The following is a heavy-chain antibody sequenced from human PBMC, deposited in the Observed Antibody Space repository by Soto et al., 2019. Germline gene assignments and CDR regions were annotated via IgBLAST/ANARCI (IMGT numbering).Heavy chain of an antibody. CDR3: ARSRGGTGVHFDF. V-gene: IGHV1-8*01. Sequence: ASVKVSCKASGYTFTNYDINWVRQATGQGPEWMGWMNPDSGDTGYVPNFQGRVSMTRSTSISTAYMELSDLRSQDTAVYYCARSRGGTGVHFDFWGQGTQVTVSS. CDR2: MNPDSGDT. CDR1: GYTFTNYD. J-gene: IGHJ4*02. D-gene: IGHD7-27*01.